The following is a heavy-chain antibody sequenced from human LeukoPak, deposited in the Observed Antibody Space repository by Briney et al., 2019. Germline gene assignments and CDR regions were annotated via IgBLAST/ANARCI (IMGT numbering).Heavy chain of an antibody. CDR1: GYIFTAQY. CDR2: INPNNGDT. J-gene: IGHJ4*02. D-gene: IGHD2-2*01. V-gene: IGHV1-2*02. CDR3: ASYPRSISTPPFDF. Sequence: ASVKVSCKASGYIFTAQYMHRVRQAPGQGLEWMGWINPNNGDTQYAQSFLGRVTMTRDTSTTTAYMELSSLRSDDTAVYFCASYPRSISTPPFDFXGQGTPVIV.